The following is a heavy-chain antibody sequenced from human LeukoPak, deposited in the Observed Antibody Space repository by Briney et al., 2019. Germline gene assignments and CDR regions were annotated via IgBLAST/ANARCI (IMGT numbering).Heavy chain of an antibody. CDR3: ARDQKQELYYFDY. CDR2: ISYDGSNK. Sequence: GGSLRLSCAASRFTFSSYDMHWVRQAPGKGLEWVAVISYDGSNKYYADSVKGRFTISRDNSKNTLYLQMNSLRAEDTAVYYCARDQKQELYYFDYWGQGTLVTVSS. J-gene: IGHJ4*02. V-gene: IGHV3-30-3*01. D-gene: IGHD6-13*01. CDR1: RFTFSSYD.